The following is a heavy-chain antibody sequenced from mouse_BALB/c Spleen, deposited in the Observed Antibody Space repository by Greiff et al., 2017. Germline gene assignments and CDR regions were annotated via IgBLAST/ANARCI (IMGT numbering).Heavy chain of an antibody. D-gene: IGHD2-1*01. CDR3: AREDGNYPYAMDY. Sequence: VKLMQSGAELVRPGVSVKISCKGSGYTFTDYAMHWVKQSHAKSLEWIGVISTYYGDASYNQKFKGKATMTVDKSSSTAYMELARLTSEDSAIYYCAREDGNYPYAMDYWGQGTSVTVSA. CDR2: ISTYYGDA. J-gene: IGHJ4*01. CDR1: GYTFTDYA. V-gene: IGHV1S137*01.